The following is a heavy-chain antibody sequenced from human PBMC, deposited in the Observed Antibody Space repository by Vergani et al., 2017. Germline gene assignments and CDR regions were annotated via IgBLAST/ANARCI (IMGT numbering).Heavy chain of an antibody. J-gene: IGHJ4*02. Sequence: QVQLVQSGAEVKKPGASVKVSCKASGYTFTGYYMHWVRQAPGQGLEWMGWINPNSGGTNYAQNFQGRVTMARDTSISTAYMELSRLRSDDTAVYYCAREPVDIVATSAPLDYWGQGTLVTVSS. CDR2: INPNSGGT. D-gene: IGHD5-12*01. CDR3: AREPVDIVATSAPLDY. CDR1: GYTFTGYY. V-gene: IGHV1-2*02.